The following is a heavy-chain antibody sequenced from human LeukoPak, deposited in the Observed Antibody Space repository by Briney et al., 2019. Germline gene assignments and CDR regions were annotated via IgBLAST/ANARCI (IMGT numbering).Heavy chain of an antibody. CDR3: ARDNYDFWSGQENYYYYYYMDV. D-gene: IGHD3-3*01. CDR1: GFTFSSYA. Sequence: GGSLRLSCAASGFTFSSYAMHWARQAPGKGLEWVAVISYDGSNKYYADSVKGRFTISRDNSKNTLYLQMNSLRAEDTAVYYCARDNYDFWSGQENYYYYYYMDVWGKGTTVTVSS. J-gene: IGHJ6*03. V-gene: IGHV3-30*04. CDR2: ISYDGSNK.